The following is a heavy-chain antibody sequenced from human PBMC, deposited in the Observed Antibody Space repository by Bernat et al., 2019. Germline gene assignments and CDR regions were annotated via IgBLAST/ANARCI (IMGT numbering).Heavy chain of an antibody. CDR3: TTFTYYYDSSGYYSAPFDY. D-gene: IGHD3-22*01. CDR2: IKSKTVGGTT. Sequence: VQLVESGGGLVKPGGSFRLSCAASGFTFSNAWLNWVRKPPGRGLEWVGRIKSKTVGGTTDYAAPVKGRFTISRDDSKNTLYLQMNSLKTEDTAVYYCTTFTYYYDSSGYYSAPFDYWGQGTLVTVSS. J-gene: IGHJ4*02. CDR1: GFTFSNAW. V-gene: IGHV3-15*07.